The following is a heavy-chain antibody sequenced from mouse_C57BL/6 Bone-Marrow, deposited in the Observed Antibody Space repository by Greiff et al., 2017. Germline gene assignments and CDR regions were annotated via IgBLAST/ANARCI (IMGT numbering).Heavy chain of an antibody. CDR1: GYTFTDYY. D-gene: IGHD4-1*01. CDR2: INPNNGGT. Sequence: VQLQQSGPELVKPGASVKISCKASGYTFTDYYMNWVKQSHGKSLEWIGDINPNNGGTSYNQKFKGKATLTVDKSSSTAYMELRSLTSEDSAVXYCARSWDFDYWGQGTTLTVSS. V-gene: IGHV1-26*01. J-gene: IGHJ2*01. CDR3: ARSWDFDY.